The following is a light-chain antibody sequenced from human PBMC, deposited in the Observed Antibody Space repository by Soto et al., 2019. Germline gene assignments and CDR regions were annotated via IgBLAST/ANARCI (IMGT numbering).Light chain of an antibody. CDR2: KAS. CDR1: PSISSW. J-gene: IGKJ1*01. V-gene: IGKV1-5*03. Sequence: DIQMTQSPPTLSASVGDRVTITCRASPSISSWLAWYQQKPGKAPKLLIYKASYLESGVPSRVSGSRSGTEFTLTSSSPQPDDFATYYCQHYNRYSWTFGQGTKVDIK. CDR3: QHYNRYSWT.